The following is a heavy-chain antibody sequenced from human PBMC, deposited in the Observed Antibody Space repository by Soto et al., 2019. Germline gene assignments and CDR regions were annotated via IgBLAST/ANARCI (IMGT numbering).Heavy chain of an antibody. CDR2: IKQDGSEN. Sequence: EVQLVESGGGLVQPGGSLRLSCAASGFTFRSYWRSWVRQTPGKGLEWVANIKQDGSENYYVDSVKGRFTISRDNAENSLYLQMKSLRVDDTAVYYCANMDYGDYGTGAFDIWGQGTMVTVSS. V-gene: IGHV3-7*01. J-gene: IGHJ3*02. CDR3: ANMDYGDYGTGAFDI. D-gene: IGHD4-17*01. CDR1: GFTFRSYW.